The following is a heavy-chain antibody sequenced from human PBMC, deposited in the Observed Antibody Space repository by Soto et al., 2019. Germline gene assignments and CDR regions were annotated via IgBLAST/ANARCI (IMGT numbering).Heavy chain of an antibody. CDR1: GYTFTTYD. CDR3: ARNPATTGGIDF. Sequence: QVQLVQSGAEVKKPGASVKVSCKASGYTFTTYDINWVRQATGQGLEWVGWMNPNNGDTGYAQSFQDRVTMTRDTSRSTAYMELGSLISEETAIYYCARNPATTGGIDFWGQGTLVTVSS. J-gene: IGHJ4*02. D-gene: IGHD1-1*01. V-gene: IGHV1-8*01. CDR2: MNPNNGDT.